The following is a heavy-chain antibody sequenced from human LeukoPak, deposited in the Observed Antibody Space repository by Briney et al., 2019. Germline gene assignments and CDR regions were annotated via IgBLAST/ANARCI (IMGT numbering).Heavy chain of an antibody. CDR3: ARVSTHYGDLYWYFDL. J-gene: IGHJ2*01. CDR2: INSDGSNT. Sequence: PGGSLRLSCAASGFTFSSYWMHWVRQAPGQGLVWVSRINSDGSNTRYADSVKGRFTISRDNAKNTLYLQMNSLRAEDTAVYYCARVSTHYGDLYWYFDLWGRGTLVTVSS. V-gene: IGHV3-74*01. CDR1: GFTFSSYW. D-gene: IGHD4-17*01.